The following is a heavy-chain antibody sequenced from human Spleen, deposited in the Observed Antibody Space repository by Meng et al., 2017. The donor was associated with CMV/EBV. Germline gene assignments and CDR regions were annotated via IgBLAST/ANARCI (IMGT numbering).Heavy chain of an antibody. CDR3: ARGATYYYDSSGSFDQ. CDR1: GFAFSDYY. CDR2: ISGSGSTI. D-gene: IGHD3-22*01. V-gene: IGHV3-11*01. Sequence: GGSLRLSCEASGFAFSDYYMCWIRQAPGKGLEWISYISGSGSTIYYADSMKGRISISRDNDKNSVFLQMSSLRAEDTAVYFCARGATYYYDSSGSFDQWGQGTLVTVSS. J-gene: IGHJ4*02.